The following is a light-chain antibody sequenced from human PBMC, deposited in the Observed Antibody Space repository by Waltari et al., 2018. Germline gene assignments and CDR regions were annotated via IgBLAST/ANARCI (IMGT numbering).Light chain of an antibody. V-gene: IGKV3-20*01. CDR2: GAS. Sequence: EIVLTHAPGNLSLSPVERANLSCRASQTVTGSYLAWYQQKPGQAPMLLIYGASIRATGIPDRFSGSGSGTDFTLTISRLEPEDFAVYYCQDSATFGQGTKVEIK. CDR3: QDSAT. CDR1: QTVTGSY. J-gene: IGKJ1*01.